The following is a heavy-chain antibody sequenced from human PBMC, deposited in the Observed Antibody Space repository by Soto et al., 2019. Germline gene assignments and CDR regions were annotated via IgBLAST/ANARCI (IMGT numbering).Heavy chain of an antibody. D-gene: IGHD3-16*01. CDR2: IIPILGIA. Sequence: SVKVSCKASGGTFSSYTISWVRQAPGQGLKWMGRIIPILGIANNAQKLQGRATITADKSTSTAYMKISSLRSEDTAVYYCAATRGGDYYYGMDVWGQGTTVTVSS. J-gene: IGHJ6*02. CDR1: GGTFSSYT. V-gene: IGHV1-69*02. CDR3: AATRGGDYYYGMDV.